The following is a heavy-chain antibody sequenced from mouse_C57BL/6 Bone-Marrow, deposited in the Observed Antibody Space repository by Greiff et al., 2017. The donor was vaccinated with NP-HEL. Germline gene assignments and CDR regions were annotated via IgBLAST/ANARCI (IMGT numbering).Heavy chain of an antibody. Sequence: QVQLQQSGPELVKPGASVKISCKASGYAFSSSWMNWVKQRPGKGLEWIGRIYPGDGDTNYNGKFKGKATLTADKSSSTAYMQLSSLTSEDSAVYFRARSDGYWFAYWGQGTLVTVSA. D-gene: IGHD2-3*01. J-gene: IGHJ3*01. CDR3: ARSDGYWFAY. V-gene: IGHV1-82*01. CDR2: IYPGDGDT. CDR1: GYAFSSSW.